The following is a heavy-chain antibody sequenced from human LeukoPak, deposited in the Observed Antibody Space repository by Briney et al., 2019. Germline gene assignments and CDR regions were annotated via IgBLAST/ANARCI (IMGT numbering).Heavy chain of an antibody. Sequence: GGSLRLSCAASGFTFSSYSMNWVRQAPGKGLEWVSGIIDSGDITYYANSVKGRSTISRDNSKNTLYLQMNSLRAEDTAVYYCAKLGGQEVYNYYVGVWGKGTTVAVSS. J-gene: IGHJ6*03. V-gene: IGHV3-23*01. CDR1: GFTFSSYS. CDR3: AKLGGQEVYNYYVGV. D-gene: IGHD3-16*01. CDR2: IIDSGDIT.